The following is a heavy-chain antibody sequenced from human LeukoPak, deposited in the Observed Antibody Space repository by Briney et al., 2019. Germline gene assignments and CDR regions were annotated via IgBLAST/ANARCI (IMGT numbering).Heavy chain of an antibody. J-gene: IGHJ4*02. CDR3: ARGSVDTAMVTGEGFNY. CDR1: GYTFTGYY. CDR2: INPNRGGT. V-gene: IGHV1-2*02. D-gene: IGHD5-18*01. Sequence: ASVKVSCKASGYTFTGYYMPWVRQAPGQGLEWMGWINPNRGGTNYAQKFQGSVTMTTDTSISTAYMELSRLRSDDTAVYYCARGSVDTAMVTGEGFNYWGQGTLVTVSS.